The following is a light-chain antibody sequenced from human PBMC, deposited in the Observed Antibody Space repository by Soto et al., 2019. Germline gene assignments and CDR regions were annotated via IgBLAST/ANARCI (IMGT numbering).Light chain of an antibody. J-gene: IGKJ5*01. V-gene: IGKV3-11*01. Sequence: VVLTQYPATLSLSPGERATLSCMASQSVSSYLAWYQQKPGQAPRLLIYDASNRATGIPARFSGSGSETDFTLTISSLEPEDFAVYYCQQRSNWPPITFGQGTRLEIK. CDR1: QSVSSY. CDR3: QQRSNWPPIT. CDR2: DAS.